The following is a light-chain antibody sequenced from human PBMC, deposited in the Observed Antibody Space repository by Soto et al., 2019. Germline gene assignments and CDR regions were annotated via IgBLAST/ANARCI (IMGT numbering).Light chain of an antibody. J-gene: IGKJ2*01. V-gene: IGKV3-20*01. CDR3: QQYGSSPYT. CDR2: GAS. CDR1: QSVSSSY. Sequence: EIVLTQSPGTLSLSPGERATLSCRASQSVSSSYLAWYQQTPGQAPRLLIYGASSRATGIPDRFSGSWSGTDITLTISRLEPEDFAVYYWQQYGSSPYTFGQGTKLEIK.